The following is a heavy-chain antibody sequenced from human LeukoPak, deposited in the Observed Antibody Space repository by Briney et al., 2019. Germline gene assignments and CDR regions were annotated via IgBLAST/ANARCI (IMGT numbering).Heavy chain of an antibody. V-gene: IGHV4-59*08. Sequence: SETLSLTCTVSGGSISSYYWSWIRQPPGKGLEWIGYIYYSGSTNYNPSLKSRVTISVDTSKNQFSLKLSSVTAADTAVYYCARLGYSSSWGYYYYGMDVWGQGTTVTVSS. CDR2: IYYSGST. CDR1: GGSISSYY. D-gene: IGHD6-13*01. CDR3: ARLGYSSSWGYYYYGMDV. J-gene: IGHJ6*02.